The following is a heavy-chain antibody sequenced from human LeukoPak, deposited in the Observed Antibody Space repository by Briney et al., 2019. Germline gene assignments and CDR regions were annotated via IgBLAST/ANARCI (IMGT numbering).Heavy chain of an antibody. Sequence: SQTLSLTCTVSGGSISSGSYYWSWIRQPAGKGLEWIGRIYTSGSTNYNPSLKSRVTISVDTSKNQFSLKLSSVTAADTAVYYCARESADFWSGYYYMDVWGKGTTVTVSS. V-gene: IGHV4-61*02. CDR2: IYTSGST. CDR1: GGSISSGSYY. D-gene: IGHD3-3*01. CDR3: ARESADFWSGYYYMDV. J-gene: IGHJ6*03.